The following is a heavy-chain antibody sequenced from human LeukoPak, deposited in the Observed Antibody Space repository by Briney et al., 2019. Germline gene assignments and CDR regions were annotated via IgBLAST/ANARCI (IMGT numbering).Heavy chain of an antibody. J-gene: IGHJ4*02. CDR3: VRGDDGYGYAQHDY. CDR1: GFAFDEHG. V-gene: IGHV3-20*04. Sequence: TGGSLRLSCTASGFAFDEHGMSWVRQVPGKGLEWVSGINWSGGSTGYADPLRGRFTISRDNSKNMQYLQMNSLRAEDTAVYYCVRGDDGYGYAQHDYWGQGTLVTVSS. D-gene: IGHD5-18*01. CDR2: INWSGGST.